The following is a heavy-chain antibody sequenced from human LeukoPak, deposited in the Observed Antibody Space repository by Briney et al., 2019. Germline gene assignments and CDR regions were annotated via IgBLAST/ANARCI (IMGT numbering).Heavy chain of an antibody. J-gene: IGHJ5*02. D-gene: IGHD5-18*01. V-gene: IGHV4-39*07. CDR1: GGSISSSPYY. CDR2: IYYSGTT. Sequence: SETLSLTCTVSGGSISSSPYYWGWIRQPPGKGLDWIGSIYYSGTTHYNPSLESRVTISVDTSKNPFSLKLASVTAADTAIYYCAKGAGGFSYYNWFDPWGQGTLVTVSS. CDR3: AKGAGGFSYYNWFDP.